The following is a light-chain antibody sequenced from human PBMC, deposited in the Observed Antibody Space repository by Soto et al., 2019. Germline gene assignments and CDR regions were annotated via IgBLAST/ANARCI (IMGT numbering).Light chain of an antibody. Sequence: DIQMTQSPFTLSASVGDRVTITCRASQTISSWLAWYQQIPGKAPKLLIYDASNLESGVPSRFSGSGSGTDFTLTISSLQPEDVATYYCQKYNSAPLTFGGGTKVEIK. V-gene: IGKV1-5*01. CDR2: DAS. J-gene: IGKJ4*01. CDR3: QKYNSAPLT. CDR1: QTISSW.